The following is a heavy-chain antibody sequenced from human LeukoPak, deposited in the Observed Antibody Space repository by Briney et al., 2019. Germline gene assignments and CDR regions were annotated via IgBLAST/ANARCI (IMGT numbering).Heavy chain of an antibody. D-gene: IGHD4-17*01. CDR1: GYSISRGYY. V-gene: IGHV4-38-2*01. J-gene: IGHJ3*02. CDR2: IYHSGNS. CDR3: ARPTTADEGRAFDI. Sequence: PSETLSLTCAVSGYSISRGYYWGWIRQPPGKGLEWLGNIYHSGNSFYNPSLKSRVIISVDTSRNQFSLKLKSVTAADTAVYYCARPTTADEGRAFDIWGQGTMVTVSS.